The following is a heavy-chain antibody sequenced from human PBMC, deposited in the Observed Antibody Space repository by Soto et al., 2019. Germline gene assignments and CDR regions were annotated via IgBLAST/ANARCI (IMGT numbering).Heavy chain of an antibody. V-gene: IGHV5-51*01. D-gene: IGHD2-2*01. CDR2: IYPGDSDT. CDR1: GYSFTSYW. J-gene: IGHJ5*02. CDR3: ARRPRDDVPAAIDGGFDP. Sequence: GESLKISCKGSGYSFTSYWIGWVRQMPVKGLEWMGIIYPGDSDTRYSPSFQGQVTISADKSISTAYLQWSSLKASDTAMYYCARRPRDDVPAAIDGGFDPWGQGTLVTVPS.